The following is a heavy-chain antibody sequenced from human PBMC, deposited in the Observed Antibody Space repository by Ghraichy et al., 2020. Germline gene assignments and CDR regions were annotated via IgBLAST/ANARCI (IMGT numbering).Heavy chain of an antibody. D-gene: IGHD4-23*01. CDR1: GFSFSSYS. J-gene: IGHJ6*02. Sequence: GGSLRLSCVGSGFSFSSYSMNWVRPSPGKGLEWVSYITSSSRTKSYADSVKGRFTISRDNAQNALYLQMNSLRDEDTAVYYCARGSTVVRFFYYDGMDFWGQGTTVTVS. CDR2: ITSSSRTK. V-gene: IGHV3-48*02. CDR3: ARGSTVVRFFYYDGMDF.